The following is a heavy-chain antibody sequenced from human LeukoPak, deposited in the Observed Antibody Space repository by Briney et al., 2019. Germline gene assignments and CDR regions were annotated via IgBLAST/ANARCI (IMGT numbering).Heavy chain of an antibody. V-gene: IGHV3-23*01. CDR1: GFTFNSYS. CDR2: ISGSGGST. D-gene: IGHD5-24*01. J-gene: IGHJ4*02. CDR3: AKAPRETGPDYFDY. Sequence: GGSLRLSCAASGFTFNSYSMNWFRQAPGKGLEWVSAISGSGGSTYYADSVKGRFTISRDNSKNTLYLQMNSLRAEDTAVYYCAKAPRETGPDYFDYWGQGTLVTVSS.